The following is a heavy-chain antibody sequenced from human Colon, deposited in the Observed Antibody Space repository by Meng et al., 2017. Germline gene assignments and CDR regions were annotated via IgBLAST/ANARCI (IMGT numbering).Heavy chain of an antibody. Sequence: QLQLQESGPGLVKPSEALSLTCSVSGGSISSSGYYWGFIRQPPGKGLEWIGYIYYTGSTYYNPSLKSRVSMSIDKSKNQFSLKLTSVTAADTAVYHCLRGSGGSVWGQGTLVTVSS. J-gene: IGHJ1*01. CDR1: GGSISSSGYY. D-gene: IGHD3-10*01. CDR2: IYYTGST. V-gene: IGHV4-39*07. CDR3: LRGSGGSV.